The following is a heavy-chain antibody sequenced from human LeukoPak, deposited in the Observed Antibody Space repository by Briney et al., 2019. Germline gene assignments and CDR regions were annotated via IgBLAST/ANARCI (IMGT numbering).Heavy chain of an antibody. V-gene: IGHV1-2*02. CDR3: ARDRSFYDILTGFYIHDAFDI. J-gene: IGHJ3*02. CDR1: GYTFTGYY. CDR2: INPDSGDS. Sequence: ASVRVSCKASGYTFTGYYIHWVRQAPGQGLEWMAWINPDSGDSYSAPKFQGRVTMTRDTSISTASMEVSWLSSDDTAVYFCARDRSFYDILTGFYIHDAFDIWGQGTMVTVSS. D-gene: IGHD3-9*01.